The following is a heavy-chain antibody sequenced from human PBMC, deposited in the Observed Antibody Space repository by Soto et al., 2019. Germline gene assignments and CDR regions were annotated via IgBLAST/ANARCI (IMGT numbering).Heavy chain of an antibody. J-gene: IGHJ5*02. D-gene: IGHD3-16*01. V-gene: IGHV4-59*01. CDR3: ARNGSHGTVWYNWFDT. CDR1: GGSISSYD. Sequence: SETLSLTCTVSGGSISSYDWSWIRQPPGKGLEWIGYVYYSGSTNYNPSLKSRVTISVDASKNQFSLKLSSLTAADTAVYYCARNGSHGTVWYNWFDTWGQGILVTVSS. CDR2: VYYSGST.